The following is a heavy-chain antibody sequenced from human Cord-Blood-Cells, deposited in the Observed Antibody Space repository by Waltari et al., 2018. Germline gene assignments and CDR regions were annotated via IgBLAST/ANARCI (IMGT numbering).Heavy chain of an antibody. J-gene: IGHJ1*01. CDR1: GYTFTGYY. CDR3: ATIAAAGAEYFQH. D-gene: IGHD6-13*01. CDR2: INPNSGGT. Sequence: QVQLVQSGAEVKKPGDSVKVSCKASGYTFTGYYMHWVRQAPGQGLEWMGWINPNSGGTNYAQKFQGWVTMTRDTSISTAYMELSRLRSDDTAVYYCATIAAAGAEYFQHWGQGTLVTVSS. V-gene: IGHV1-2*04.